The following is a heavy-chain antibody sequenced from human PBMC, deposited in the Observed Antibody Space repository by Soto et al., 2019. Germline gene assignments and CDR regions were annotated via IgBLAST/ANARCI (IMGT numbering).Heavy chain of an antibody. V-gene: IGHV4-59*11. CDR1: AGSPSKHY. CDR2: IYSNGNT. CDR3: ARDEGSYGA. Sequence: SETRRLTCTVSAGSPSKHYWPLIRQPPWKGLEWIGYIYSNGNTNYSPSLKSRITISVDTSKNQFSLRLTSVTAADTAVYYCARDEGSYGAWGQGTLGTVS. D-gene: IGHD4-17*01. J-gene: IGHJ1*01.